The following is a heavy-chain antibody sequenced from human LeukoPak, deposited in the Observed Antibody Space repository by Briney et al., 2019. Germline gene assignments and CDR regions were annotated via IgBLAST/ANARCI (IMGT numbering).Heavy chain of an antibody. D-gene: IGHD4-11*01. CDR2: MRYDGDYK. CDR1: GFNFILFG. V-gene: IGHV3-33*01. J-gene: IGHJ4*02. CDR3: ARDLYSRNLDY. Sequence: PGGSLRLSCAASGFNFILFGMHWVRQAPGEGLEWVALMRYDGDYKYYGDSVKGRFTISRDNFKNMVYLEMNSLRAEDTAVYYCARDLYSRNLDYWGQGSLVTVSS.